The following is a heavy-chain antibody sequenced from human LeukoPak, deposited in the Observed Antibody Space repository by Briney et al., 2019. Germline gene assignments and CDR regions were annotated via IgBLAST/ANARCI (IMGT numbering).Heavy chain of an antibody. CDR3: ARDRTWIQLWLPDY. Sequence: ASVKVSCKASGYIFTSYDINWVRQAPGQGLEWMGWMNPNSGDTGYAQKFQGRVTITRDPSISTAYMELSSLRSEDTAVYYCARDRTWIQLWLPDYWGQGTLVTVSS. CDR1: GYIFTSYD. D-gene: IGHD5-18*01. J-gene: IGHJ4*02. V-gene: IGHV1-8*03. CDR2: MNPNSGDT.